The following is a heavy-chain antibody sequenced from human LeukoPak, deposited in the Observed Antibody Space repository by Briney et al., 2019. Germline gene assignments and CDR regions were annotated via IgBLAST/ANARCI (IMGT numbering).Heavy chain of an antibody. CDR3: AKSFTAMVTYFGY. CDR2: ISDSGGST. J-gene: IGHJ4*02. V-gene: IGHV3-23*01. Sequence: GGSLRLSCAASGFTFSSYAMSWVCQAPGKGLEWVSAISDSGGSTYYADSVKGRFTISRDNSKNTLYLQMNSLRAEDTAVYYCAKSFTAMVTYFGYWGQGTLVTVSS. CDR1: GFTFSSYA. D-gene: IGHD5-18*01.